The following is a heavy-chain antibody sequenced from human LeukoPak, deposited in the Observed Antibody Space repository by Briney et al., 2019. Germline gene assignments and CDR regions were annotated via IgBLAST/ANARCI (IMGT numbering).Heavy chain of an antibody. Sequence: GGPLRLPCAASGFTFSSYAMSWVRQAPGKGLEWVSAISGSGGSTYYADSVKGRFTISRDNSKNTLYLQMNSLRAEDTAVYYCAKDTGRYSSSWYDYWGQGTLVTVSS. CDR3: AKDTGRYSSSWYDY. CDR1: GFTFSSYA. V-gene: IGHV3-23*01. D-gene: IGHD6-13*01. CDR2: ISGSGGST. J-gene: IGHJ4*02.